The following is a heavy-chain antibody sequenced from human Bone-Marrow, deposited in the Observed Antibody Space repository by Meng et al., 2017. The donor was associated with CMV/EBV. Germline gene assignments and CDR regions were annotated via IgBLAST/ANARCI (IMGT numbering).Heavy chain of an antibody. J-gene: IGHJ6*02. Sequence: GSLRLSCTVSGGSVSSGSYYWSWIRQPPGKGLEWIGYIYYSGSTNYNPSLKSRVTISVDTSKNQFSLKLSSVTAADTAVYYCARNNYDFWSGGPYYYGMDVWGQGTMVTVSS. CDR3: ARNNYDFWSGGPYYYGMDV. V-gene: IGHV4-61*01. CDR2: IYYSGST. CDR1: GGSVSSGSYY. D-gene: IGHD3-3*01.